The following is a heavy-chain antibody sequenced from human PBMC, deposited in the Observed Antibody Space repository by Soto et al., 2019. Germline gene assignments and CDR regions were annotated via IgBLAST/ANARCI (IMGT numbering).Heavy chain of an antibody. J-gene: IGHJ6*02. CDR3: AKDFKISGGHYGSLNYYYGMDV. D-gene: IGHD3-10*01. CDR1: GFTLSAFG. Sequence: GGSLRLSCEASGFTLSAFGMHWVRQAPGKGLEWVAIISYDGILKYYADPVKGRFTISRDTSKSALYLQMNILRPEDTAVYYCAKDFKISGGHYGSLNYYYGMDVWGQGTTVTVSS. CDR2: ISYDGILK. V-gene: IGHV3-30*18.